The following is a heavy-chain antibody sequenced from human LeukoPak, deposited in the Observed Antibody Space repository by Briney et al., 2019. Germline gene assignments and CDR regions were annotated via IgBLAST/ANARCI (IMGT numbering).Heavy chain of an antibody. CDR1: GGSISGSSYY. J-gene: IGHJ6*02. CDR3: ATLRVYYYYGMDV. Sequence: PSETLSLTCTVSGGSISGSSYYWSWIRQPPGKGLEWIGYIYYSGSTYYNPSPKSRVTISVDTSKNQFSLKLSSVTAADTAVYYCATLRVYYYYGMDVWGQGTTVTVSS. V-gene: IGHV4-30-4*01. CDR2: IYYSGST. D-gene: IGHD6-6*01.